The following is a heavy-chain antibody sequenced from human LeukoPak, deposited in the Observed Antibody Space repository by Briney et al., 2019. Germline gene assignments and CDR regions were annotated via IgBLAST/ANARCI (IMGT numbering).Heavy chain of an antibody. CDR1: GFTFTIYA. J-gene: IGHJ4*02. V-gene: IGHV3-23*01. Sequence: GGSLRLSCAASGFTFTIYAMSWVRQAPGKGLEWVSGIVGSGGGGATYYADPVKGRFTISRDNSKNTLYLQMNSLRGEDTAVYYCARGWYGDSWGQGTLVTVSS. CDR3: ARGWYGDS. CDR2: IVGSGGGGAT. D-gene: IGHD6-19*01.